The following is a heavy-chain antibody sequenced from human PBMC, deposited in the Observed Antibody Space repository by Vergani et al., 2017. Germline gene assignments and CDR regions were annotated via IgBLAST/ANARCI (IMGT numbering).Heavy chain of an antibody. CDR1: GFSFSSYA. CDR3: AKARQPSSSWFGLDYYYYGMDV. J-gene: IGHJ6*02. Sequence: EAQLVESGGDLVQPGGSLRLSCVGSGFSFSSYAMSWVRQAPGKGLEWVSAISGSGGSTYYADSVKGRFTISRDNSKNTLYLQMNSLRAEDTAVYYCAKARQPSSSWFGLDYYYYGMDVWGQGTAVAVSS. V-gene: IGHV3-23*04. D-gene: IGHD6-13*01. CDR2: ISGSGGST.